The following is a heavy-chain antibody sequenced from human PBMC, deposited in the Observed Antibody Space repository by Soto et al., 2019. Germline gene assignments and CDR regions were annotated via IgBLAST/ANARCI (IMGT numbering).Heavy chain of an antibody. D-gene: IGHD3-10*01. CDR3: ACAMELDYYGSGSYVGGYYYGMDV. CDR1: GFAFSDSY. V-gene: IGHV3-11*01. J-gene: IGHJ6*02. Sequence: GGSLSLSCAASGFAFSDSYMSWIRQAPGEGVEWVSYISSSGSTIYDADSVKGRFTISRDNAKNSLYLQMNSLRAEDPAVYYCACAMELDYYGSGSYVGGYYYGMDVWGQGTTVTVSS. CDR2: ISSSGSTI.